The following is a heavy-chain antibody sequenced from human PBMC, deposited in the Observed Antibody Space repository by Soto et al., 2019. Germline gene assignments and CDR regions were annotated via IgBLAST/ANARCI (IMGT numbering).Heavy chain of an antibody. V-gene: IGHV4-31*03. CDR2: IYYSGST. D-gene: IGHD6-6*01. CDR3: ASDVIAARPDYYSGRDV. J-gene: IGHJ6*02. CDR1: GGSISSGGYY. Sequence: QVQLQEAGPGLEKPSQTLSHTCTVSGGSISSGGYYWSWIRQHPGRGLEWIGDIYYSGSTPYNPALKARVILRVDTSKNQFSLKLSSVTAADTGVYYCASDVIAARPDYYSGRDVWGQGTTVTVSS.